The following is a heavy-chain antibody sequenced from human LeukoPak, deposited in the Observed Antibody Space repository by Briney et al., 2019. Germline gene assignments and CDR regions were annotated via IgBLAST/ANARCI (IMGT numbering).Heavy chain of an antibody. CDR2: ISSSSSYI. CDR1: GFTFSSYS. J-gene: IGHJ4*02. D-gene: IGHD1-26*01. CDR3: ARWRKGSYPLTDEFDY. V-gene: IGHV3-21*01. Sequence: GGSLRLSCAASGFTFSSYSMNWVRQAPGKGLEWVSSISSSSSYIYYADSVKGRFTISRDNAKNSLYLQMNSLRAEDTAVYYCARWRKGSYPLTDEFDYWGQGTLVTVSS.